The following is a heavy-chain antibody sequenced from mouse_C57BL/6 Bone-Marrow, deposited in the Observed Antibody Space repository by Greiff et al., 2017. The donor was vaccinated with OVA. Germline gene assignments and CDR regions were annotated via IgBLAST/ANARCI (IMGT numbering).Heavy chain of an antibody. D-gene: IGHD1-1*01. CDR2: INPNNGGT. CDR3: VRWRVYYYGSRRSYYFDY. Sequence: EVQLQQSGPELVKPGASVKMSCKASGYTFTDYNMHWVKQSHGKSLEWIGYINPNNGGTSYNQQFKGKATLTVNKSSSTAYMELRSLTAEDSAVYDCVRWRVYYYGSRRSYYFDYWCQGTTLTVSS. J-gene: IGHJ2*01. V-gene: IGHV1-22*01. CDR1: GYTFTDYN.